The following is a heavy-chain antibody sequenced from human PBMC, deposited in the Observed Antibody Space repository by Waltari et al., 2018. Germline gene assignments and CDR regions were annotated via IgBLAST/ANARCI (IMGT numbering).Heavy chain of an antibody. D-gene: IGHD3-22*01. J-gene: IGHJ4*02. V-gene: IGHV4-61*09. CDR2: IYTSGST. Sequence: QVPLQESGPGLVKPSQPLSLTCSVSGGSISIGSYYWSWIRQPAGKGLEWIGHIYTSGSTNYNPSLESRVTISVDTSKNQFSLKLSSVTAADTAVYYCAREEDDHDISAYHFWGQGTLVTVSS. CDR3: AREEDDHDISAYHF. CDR1: GGSISIGSYY.